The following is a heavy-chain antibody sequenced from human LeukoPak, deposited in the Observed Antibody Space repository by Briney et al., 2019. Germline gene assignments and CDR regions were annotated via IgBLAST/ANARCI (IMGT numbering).Heavy chain of an antibody. J-gene: IGHJ4*02. Sequence: ASVKVSCKASGYTFTSYGISRVRQAPGQGLEWMGWISAYNGNTNYAQKLQGRVTMTTDTSTSTAYMELRSLRSDDTAVYYCARDKLVSSGWYCNYWGQGTLVTVSS. CDR1: GYTFTSYG. V-gene: IGHV1-18*01. CDR2: ISAYNGNT. D-gene: IGHD6-19*01. CDR3: ARDKLVSSGWYCNY.